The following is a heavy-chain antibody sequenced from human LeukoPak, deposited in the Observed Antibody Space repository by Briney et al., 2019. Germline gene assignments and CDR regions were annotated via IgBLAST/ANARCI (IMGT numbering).Heavy chain of an antibody. Sequence: SETLSLTCSASGGSVTSGSYYWSWIRQPAGKGLEWVGRISTSGSTNYNPSLKSRVTMSLDTSKNQFSLKLNSLTAADTAVYYCARGAALAIDYWGQGALVTVSS. V-gene: IGHV4-61*02. D-gene: IGHD2-15*01. CDR1: GGSVTSGSYY. J-gene: IGHJ4*02. CDR2: ISTSGST. CDR3: ARGAALAIDY.